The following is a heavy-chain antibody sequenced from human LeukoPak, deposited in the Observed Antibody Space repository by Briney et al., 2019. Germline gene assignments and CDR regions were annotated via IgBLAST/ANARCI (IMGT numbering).Heavy chain of an antibody. CDR3: ARESLTWLQSRTSWFDP. V-gene: IGHV4-39*07. CDR2: IYYSGST. Sequence: SETLSLTCTVSGGSISSSTYFWGWIRQPPGKGLEWIGTIYYSGSTYYNPSLKSRVTISVDSSKNQFSLRLSFVTAADTAVYYCARESLTWLQSRTSWFDPWGQGTLVTVSS. J-gene: IGHJ5*02. D-gene: IGHD5-24*01. CDR1: GGSISSSTYF.